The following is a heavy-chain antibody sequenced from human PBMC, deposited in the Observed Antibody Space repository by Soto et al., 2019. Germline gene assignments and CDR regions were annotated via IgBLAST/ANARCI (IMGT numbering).Heavy chain of an antibody. V-gene: IGHV4-4*02. Sequence: QVQLQESGPGLVKPSGTLSLTCAVSSDSITSSNWWSWVRQSPGKGLEWIGEVSHSGSTNYLPSLKSRVTISVDKSRNQFSLRLNSVTAADTAVYYCARNRYGGYDFDYWGQGTLVTVSS. CDR3: ARNRYGGYDFDY. CDR1: SDSITSSNW. CDR2: VSHSGST. J-gene: IGHJ4*02. D-gene: IGHD5-12*01.